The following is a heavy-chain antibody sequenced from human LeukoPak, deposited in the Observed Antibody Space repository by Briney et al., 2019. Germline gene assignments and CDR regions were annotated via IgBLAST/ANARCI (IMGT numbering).Heavy chain of an antibody. D-gene: IGHD2-2*01. CDR3: ARSSGYCSSTSCYGDNWFDP. CDR2: ISAYNGNT. Sequence: GASVKVSCKASGYTFTSYGISWVRQAPGQGLEWMGWISAYNGNTNYAQKLQGRVTMTTDTSTSTACMELRSLRSDDTAVYYCARSSGYCSSTSCYGDNWFDPWGQGTLVTVSS. V-gene: IGHV1-18*01. J-gene: IGHJ5*02. CDR1: GYTFTSYG.